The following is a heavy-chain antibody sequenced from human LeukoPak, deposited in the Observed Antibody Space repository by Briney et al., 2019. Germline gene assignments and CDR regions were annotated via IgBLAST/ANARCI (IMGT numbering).Heavy chain of an antibody. V-gene: IGHV4-59*01. D-gene: IGHD2-15*01. CDR1: GGSISSYY. CDR3: ARDAGYCSGGSCPGYNWFDP. Sequence: SETLSLTCTVSGGSISSYYWSWIRQPPGKGLEWIGYIYYSGNTNYNPSLKSRVTISVDTSKNQVSLKLSSVTAADTAVYYCARDAGYCSGGSCPGYNWFDPWGQGTLVTVSS. CDR2: IYYSGNT. J-gene: IGHJ5*02.